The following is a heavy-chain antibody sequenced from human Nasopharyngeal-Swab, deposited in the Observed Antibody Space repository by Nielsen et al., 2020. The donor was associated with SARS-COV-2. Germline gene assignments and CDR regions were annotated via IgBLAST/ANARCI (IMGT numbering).Heavy chain of an antibody. CDR2: IYYSGST. CDR3: ARSMYCSSTSCRYYFDY. J-gene: IGHJ4*02. V-gene: IGHV4-31*03. Sequence: SETLSLTYTVSGGSFSSAGYFWTWIRQHPGKGLEWIGYIYYSGSTYYNPSLKSRVTISVDTSKNHFSLKLSSVTAADTAVYFCARSMYCSSTSCRYYFDYWGQGTLVTVSS. D-gene: IGHD2-2*01. CDR1: GGSFSSAGYF.